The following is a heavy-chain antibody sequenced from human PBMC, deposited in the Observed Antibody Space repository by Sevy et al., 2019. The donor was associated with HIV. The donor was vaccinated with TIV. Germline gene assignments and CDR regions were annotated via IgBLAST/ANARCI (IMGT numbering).Heavy chain of an antibody. D-gene: IGHD6-13*01. CDR1: GFAFSSHA. CDR2: ISYEGTEA. V-gene: IGHV3-30-3*01. J-gene: IGHJ4*01. CDR3: ARDGGYSIKWYPLY. Sequence: GSLRLSCAASGFAFSSHAMHWVRQAPGKGLEGVAVISYEGTEAFYAASVEGRFTISRDNSKNMLSLQINSLRPEDTAVYYCARDGGYSIKWYPLYWGHGTLVTVSS.